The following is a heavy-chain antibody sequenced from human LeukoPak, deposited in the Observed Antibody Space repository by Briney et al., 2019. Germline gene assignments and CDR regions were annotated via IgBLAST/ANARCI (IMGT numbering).Heavy chain of an antibody. CDR3: ARYYDSSGYLYYFDY. CDR1: GFTFSSYW. D-gene: IGHD3-22*01. CDR2: IKQDGSEK. J-gene: IGHJ4*02. V-gene: IGHV3-7*03. Sequence: GGSLRLSCAASGFTFSSYWMSWVRQAPGKGLEWVANIKQDGSEKYYVDSVKGRFTISRDNAKNSLYLQMNSLRAEDTAVYYCARYYDSSGYLYYFDYWGQGTLVTVSS.